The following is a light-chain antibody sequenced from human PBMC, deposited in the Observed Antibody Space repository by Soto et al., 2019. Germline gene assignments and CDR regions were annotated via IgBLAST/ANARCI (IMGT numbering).Light chain of an antibody. CDR2: LGS. V-gene: IGKV2-28*01. CDR3: LQTLQTPPWT. CDR1: QTLLHSNGHNY. Sequence: DVVMTQSPLSLPVIPGEPASISCRSSQTLLHSNGHNYLDWYLQKPGQSPQLLIYLGSNRASGVPDRFSGSGSGTEFTLKISRVEAEDVWIYYCLQTLQTPPWTFGQGTKVEIK. J-gene: IGKJ1*01.